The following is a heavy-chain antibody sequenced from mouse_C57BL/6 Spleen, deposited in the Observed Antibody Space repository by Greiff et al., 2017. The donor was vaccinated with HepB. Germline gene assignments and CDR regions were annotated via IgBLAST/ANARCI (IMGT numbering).Heavy chain of an antibody. D-gene: IGHD1-1*01. Sequence: EVQRVESGGGLVKPGGSLKLSCAASGFTFSSYTMSWVRQTPEKRMEWVATISGGGGNNYYPDRVKGRFTISSDNAKNTLYLQMSSLRSADTALYYCARPYGWYFDVWGTGTTVTVSS. CDR2: ISGGGGNN. J-gene: IGHJ1*03. CDR1: GFTFSSYT. V-gene: IGHV5-9*01. CDR3: ARPYGWYFDV.